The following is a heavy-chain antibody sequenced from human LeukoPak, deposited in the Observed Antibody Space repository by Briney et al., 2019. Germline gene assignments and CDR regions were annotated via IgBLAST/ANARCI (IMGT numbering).Heavy chain of an antibody. J-gene: IGHJ4*02. CDR3: AKAREAFGLFDY. D-gene: IGHD3-16*01. V-gene: IGHV3-23*01. CDR2: ISGSGGNT. CDR1: GFTFSGYA. Sequence: GGSLRLSCAASGFTFSGYAMSWVRQAPGKGLEWVLAISGSGGNTYYADSVKGRFTISRDNSKNMLYLQMNSLRAEDTAVYYCAKAREAFGLFDYWGQGTLVTVSS.